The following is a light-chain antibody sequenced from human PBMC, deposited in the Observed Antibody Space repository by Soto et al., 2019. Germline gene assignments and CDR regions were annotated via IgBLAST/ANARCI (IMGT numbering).Light chain of an antibody. CDR3: SSYTSTSSLA. CDR2: SNN. V-gene: IGLV1-47*02. J-gene: IGLJ2*01. Sequence: QSVLTQPPSASGTPGQRVTISCSGSSSNIGSNYVYWYQQLPGTAPKLLIYSNNQRPSGVPDRFSGSKSGTSASLAISGLRSEDEADYYCSSYTSTSSLALGGGTKLTVL. CDR1: SSNIGSNY.